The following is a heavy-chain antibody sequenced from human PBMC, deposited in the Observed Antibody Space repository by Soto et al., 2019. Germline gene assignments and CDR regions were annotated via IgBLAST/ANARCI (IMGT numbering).Heavy chain of an antibody. D-gene: IGHD3-3*01. CDR2: ISSHGSKK. CDR1: GFTFSSFG. J-gene: IGHJ4*02. V-gene: IGHV3-30*18. Sequence: GGSLRLSCEASGFTFSSFGMHWVRQAPGKGLEWVAVISSHGSKKYYVDSLKGRFTISRDNSKNTLYLQMDSLTPEDTAVYYCAKDSTICGVGRFDSWGKGTPVTVSS. CDR3: AKDSTICGVGRFDS.